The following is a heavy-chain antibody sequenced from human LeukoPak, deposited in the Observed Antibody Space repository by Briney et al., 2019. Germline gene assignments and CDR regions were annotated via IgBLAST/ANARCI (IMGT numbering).Heavy chain of an antibody. CDR2: ISSSSNTI. Sequence: GGSLRLSCAASGFTFSSYSMNWVRQAPGKGLEWLSSISSSSNTIHYADSVKGRFTISRDNSKNTLFLQFNSLRADDTAVYYCAKGRGTTVTAAANYWGQGTLVTVSS. CDR3: AKGRGTTVTAAANY. D-gene: IGHD4-17*01. J-gene: IGHJ4*02. CDR1: GFTFSSYS. V-gene: IGHV3-48*01.